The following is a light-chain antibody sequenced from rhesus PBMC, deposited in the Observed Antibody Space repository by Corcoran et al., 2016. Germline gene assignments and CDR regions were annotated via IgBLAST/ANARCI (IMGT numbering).Light chain of an antibody. J-gene: IGKJ3*01. Sequence: DIQMTQSPSSLSASVGAKVTITCHASQGINTWLVWYQQKPGNAPKPLIYDASSLQSGVPSRFSGSGSGKEFTHTISSLQPEDFATYYGQHGYGIPFTFGPGTKLDIK. CDR2: DAS. CDR3: QHGYGIPFT. CDR1: QGINTW. V-gene: IGKV1-19*01.